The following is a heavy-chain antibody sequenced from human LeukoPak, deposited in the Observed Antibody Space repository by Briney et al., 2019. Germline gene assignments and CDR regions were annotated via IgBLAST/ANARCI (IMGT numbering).Heavy chain of an antibody. CDR1: GFTFSSYA. CDR2: ISGRGGST. Sequence: GGSLRLSCAASGFTFSSYAMSWVRQAPGKGLEWVSAISGRGGSTYYADSVKGRFTISRDNSKNTLYLQMNSLRAEDTAVYYCAKDGGNYYDSSGYPDDAFDIWGQGTMVTVSS. V-gene: IGHV3-23*01. CDR3: AKDGGNYYDSSGYPDDAFDI. D-gene: IGHD3-22*01. J-gene: IGHJ3*02.